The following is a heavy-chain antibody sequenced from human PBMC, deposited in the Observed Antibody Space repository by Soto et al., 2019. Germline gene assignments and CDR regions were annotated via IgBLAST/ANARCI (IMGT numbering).Heavy chain of an antibody. D-gene: IGHD3-10*02. CDR2: ISSSSSYI. J-gene: IGHJ4*02. Sequence: GGSLRLSCAASGFTFSSYSMNWVRQAPGKGLEWVSSISSSSSYIYYADSVKGRFTISRDNAKNSLYLQMNSLRAEDTAVYYCARISRVMLATPTPNYFDYWGQGTLVTVSS. V-gene: IGHV3-21*01. CDR3: ARISRVMLATPTPNYFDY. CDR1: GFTFSSYS.